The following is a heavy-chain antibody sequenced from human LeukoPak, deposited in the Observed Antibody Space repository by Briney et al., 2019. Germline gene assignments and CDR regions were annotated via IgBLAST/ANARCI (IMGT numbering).Heavy chain of an antibody. CDR2: IYAGGSI. J-gene: IGHJ6*03. CDR3: ARSARFNYFYMDV. CDR1: GGSLANFF. Sequence: PSETLSLTCSVSGGSLANFFWTWIRQPAGKGLEYIGRIYAGGSIDYNPSLKSRVTMSVDTSNNQFSLNLTSVTAADTALYFCARSARFNYFYMDVWGKGTSVTVSS. D-gene: IGHD2-15*01. V-gene: IGHV4-4*07.